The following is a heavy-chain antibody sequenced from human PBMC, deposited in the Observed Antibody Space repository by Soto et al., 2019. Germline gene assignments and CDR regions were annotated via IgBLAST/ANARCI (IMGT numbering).Heavy chain of an antibody. CDR3: ARPRHLVGVDY. J-gene: IGHJ4*02. V-gene: IGHV1-46*01. D-gene: IGHD3-10*01. CDR1: GYTFTSYY. Sequence: ASVKVSCKASGYTFTSYYMHWVRQAPGQGLEWMGIINPSGGSTSYAQKFQGRVTMTRDTSTSTAYMELRSLTSDDTAVYYCARPRHLVGVDYWSQGTLVTVSS. CDR2: INPSGGST.